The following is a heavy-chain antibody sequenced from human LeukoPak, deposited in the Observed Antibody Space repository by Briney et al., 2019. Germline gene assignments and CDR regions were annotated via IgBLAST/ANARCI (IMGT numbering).Heavy chain of an antibody. J-gene: IGHJ5*02. CDR3: ASGAEYSYENWFDP. CDR1: GGTFSSYA. CDR2: IIPIFGTA. D-gene: IGHD5-18*01. V-gene: IGHV1-69*06. Sequence: SVKVSCKASGGTFSSYAISWVRQAPGQGLEWMGGIIPIFGTANYAQKFQGRVTITADKSTSTAYMELSSLRSEDTAGYYCASGAEYSYENWFDPWGQGTLVTVSS.